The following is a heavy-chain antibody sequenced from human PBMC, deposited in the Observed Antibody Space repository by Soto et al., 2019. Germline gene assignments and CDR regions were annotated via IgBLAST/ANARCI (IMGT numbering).Heavy chain of an antibody. CDR2: INTGHANT. CDR3: ARERSDSGWSWFDY. V-gene: IGHV1-3*04. Sequence: QVQLVKSGAEVKKPGASVKLSCKASGYTFTTYAMHWVRQAPGQMLEWMGWINTGHANTQYSEKFQGRVTMTRDTSAGTVYMELSSMRSEDTAVYYCARERSDSGWSWFDYWGQGSLVTVSS. CDR1: GYTFTTYA. D-gene: IGHD6-19*01. J-gene: IGHJ4*02.